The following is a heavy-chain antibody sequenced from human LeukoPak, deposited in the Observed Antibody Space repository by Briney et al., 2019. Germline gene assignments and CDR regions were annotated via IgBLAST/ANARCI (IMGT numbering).Heavy chain of an antibody. V-gene: IGHV3-64D*06. CDR3: VKGPLWSVAGTRFDY. Sequence: GSLRLSCSASGFTFSSYAMHWVRQAPGKGLEYVSAISSNGGSTYYADSVKDRFTISRDNSKNTLYLQMSSLRAEDTAVYYCVKGPLWSVAGTRFDYWGQGTLVTVSS. CDR2: ISSNGGST. J-gene: IGHJ4*02. D-gene: IGHD6-19*01. CDR1: GFTFSSYA.